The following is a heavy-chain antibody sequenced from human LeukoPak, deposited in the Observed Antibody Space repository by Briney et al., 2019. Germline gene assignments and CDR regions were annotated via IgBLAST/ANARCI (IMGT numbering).Heavy chain of an antibody. D-gene: IGHD3-10*01. CDR3: ARDGGGFDL. CDR1: GGSISSGDYY. CDR2: IYDSGST. V-gene: IGHV4-61*08. Sequence: PSGTLSLTCTVSGGSISSGDYYWSWIRQPPGKGLEWIGYIYDSGSTKYNPSLKSRVNTSVDTSKNQFSLKLRSVTAADTAVYFCARDGGGFDLWGRGTLVTVSS. J-gene: IGHJ2*01.